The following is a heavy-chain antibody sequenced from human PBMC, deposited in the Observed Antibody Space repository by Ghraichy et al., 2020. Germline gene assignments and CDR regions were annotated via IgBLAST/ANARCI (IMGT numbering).Heavy chain of an antibody. CDR2: IYYSGST. CDR3: ARRDSSGYYNY. V-gene: IGHV4-59*08. D-gene: IGHD3-22*01. Sequence: SETLSLTCTVSGGSIRSYYWSWIRQSPGKGLEWIGYIYYSGSTDYNPSLRSRVTISVDTSKNQFSLKLSSVTAADTAVYYCARRDSSGYYNYWGQGTLVTVSS. CDR1: GGSIRSYY. J-gene: IGHJ4*02.